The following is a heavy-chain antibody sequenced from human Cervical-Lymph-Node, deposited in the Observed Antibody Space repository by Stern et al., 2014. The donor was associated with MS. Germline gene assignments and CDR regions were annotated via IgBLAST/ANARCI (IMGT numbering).Heavy chain of an antibody. J-gene: IGHJ4*02. CDR2: INPRGGST. V-gene: IGHV1-46*01. CDR3: ARGCPEDYGDYNTRYYFDY. D-gene: IGHD4-17*01. CDR1: GYTFTSYY. Sequence: QVQLVQSGAEVKKPGASVKVSCKASGYTFTSYYMHWVRQAPGQGLEWMGIINPRGGSTSYAQKFQGRVTMTRDTSTSTVYMELSSLRSEDTAVYYCARGCPEDYGDYNTRYYFDYWGQGTLVTVSS.